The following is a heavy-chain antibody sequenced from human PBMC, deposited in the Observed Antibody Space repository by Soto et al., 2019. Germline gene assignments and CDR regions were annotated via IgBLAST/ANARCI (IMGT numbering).Heavy chain of an antibody. CDR3: AVGIAVAGTLAY. Sequence: ASETLSLTCAVSGGSISSSNWWSWVRQPPGKGLEWIGEIYHSGSTNYNPSLKSRVTISVDKSKNQFSLKLSSVTAADTAVYYCAVGIAVAGTLAYWGQGTLVTVSS. J-gene: IGHJ4*02. CDR1: GGSISSSNW. D-gene: IGHD6-19*01. V-gene: IGHV4-4*02. CDR2: IYHSGST.